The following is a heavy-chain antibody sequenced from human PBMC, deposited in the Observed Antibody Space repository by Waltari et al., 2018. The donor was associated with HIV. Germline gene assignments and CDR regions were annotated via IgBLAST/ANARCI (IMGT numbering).Heavy chain of an antibody. J-gene: IGHJ6*02. V-gene: IGHV3-74*01. CDR2: NNMDGRTT. CDR3: ARYVDITRIPVAEGGMDV. D-gene: IGHD3-22*01. Sequence: EVQLVESGGGLVQPGGSLRLSCAASGFTFSSYWMHRVRKAPGQGLVWVSRNNMDGRTTSDADSGKCPFTISRDNAKNTLYLQMNIQRAEDTAVYYCARYVDITRIPVAEGGMDVLGQGTTITVSS. CDR1: GFTFSSYW.